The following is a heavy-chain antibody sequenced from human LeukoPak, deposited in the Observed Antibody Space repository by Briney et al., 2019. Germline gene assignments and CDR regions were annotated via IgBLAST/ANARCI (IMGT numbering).Heavy chain of an antibody. J-gene: IGHJ6*03. Sequence: PGGSLRLSCAASGFTFSSYWMSWVRQAPGKGLEWVSLITWDGGSSYYADSVKGRFTISRDNSKNSLYLQMNSLRPEDTALYYCATASDSGYYYIDVWGKGTTVTVSS. D-gene: IGHD2-21*01. CDR3: ATASDSGYYYIDV. CDR2: ITWDGGSS. V-gene: IGHV3-43D*03. CDR1: GFTFSSYW.